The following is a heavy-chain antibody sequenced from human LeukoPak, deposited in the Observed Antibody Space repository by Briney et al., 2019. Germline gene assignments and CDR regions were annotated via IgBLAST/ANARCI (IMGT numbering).Heavy chain of an antibody. J-gene: IGHJ5*02. D-gene: IGHD3-10*01. CDR1: GFTFSSYS. V-gene: IGHV3-21*01. Sequence: AGGSLRLSCAASGFTFSSYSMNWVRQAPGKGLEWVSSISSSSSYIYYADSVKGRFTISRDNAKNSLYLQMNSLRAEDTAVYYCARDRGLLWFGELYDPWGQGTLATVSS. CDR3: ARDRGLLWFGELYDP. CDR2: ISSSSSYI.